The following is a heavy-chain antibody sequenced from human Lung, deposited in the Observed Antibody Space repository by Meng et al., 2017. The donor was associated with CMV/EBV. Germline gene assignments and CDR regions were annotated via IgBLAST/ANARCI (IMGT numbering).Heavy chain of an antibody. D-gene: IGHD2-8*01. CDR3: ARVWANGEGWFDP. CDR1: GGSIRSSSHY. J-gene: IGHJ5*02. V-gene: IGHV4-39*06. Sequence: RLQLQGPGPGLGKPSETLSLPCTVSGGSIRSSSHYWGWIRQPPGKGLEWIGNIYYSGLTSYNPSLKSRVTISVDTSKNQFSLKLSSVTAADTAVFYCARVWANGEGWFDPWGQGTLVTVSS. CDR2: IYYSGLT.